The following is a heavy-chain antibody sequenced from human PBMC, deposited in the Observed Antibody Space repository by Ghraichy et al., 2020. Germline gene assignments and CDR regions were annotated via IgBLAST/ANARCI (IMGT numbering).Heavy chain of an antibody. CDR3: TRGIHG. D-gene: IGHD2-8*01. CDR2: ISSDGNSI. V-gene: IGHV3-21*06. J-gene: IGHJ4*02. CDR1: GFTFTIYP. Sequence: GESLNISCAASGFTFTIYPMTWVRQAPGKGLEWVATISSDGNSIYYADSVRGRFTISRDNAKTSLYLHMKSLRAEDTAIYYCTRGIHGWGQGTLVTVSS.